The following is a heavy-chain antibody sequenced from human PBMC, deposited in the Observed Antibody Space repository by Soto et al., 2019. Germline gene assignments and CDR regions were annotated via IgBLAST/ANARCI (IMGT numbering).Heavy chain of an antibody. J-gene: IGHJ6*02. V-gene: IGHV1-46*01. CDR2: INPSGGST. D-gene: IGHD2-2*01. CDR3: ARDLTVVVPAAMGSYYYYGMDV. Sequence: ASVKVSCKASGYTFTSYYMHWVRQAPGQGLEWMGIINPSGGSTSYAQKFQGRVTMTRDTSTSTVYMELSSLGSEDTAVYYCARDLTVVVPAAMGSYYYYGMDVWGQGTTVTVSS. CDR1: GYTFTSYY.